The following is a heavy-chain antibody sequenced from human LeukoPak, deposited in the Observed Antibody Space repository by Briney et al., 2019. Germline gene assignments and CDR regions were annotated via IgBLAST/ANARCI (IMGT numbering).Heavy chain of an antibody. CDR3: AGSGPDYDIIV. CDR2: INSDGSST. CDR1: GFTFSSFW. Sequence: GGSLRLSCAASGFTFSSFWMHWVRQAPGKGLVWVSRINSDGSSTSYADSVKGQFTISRDNSKNTVYLQMNSLRAEDTAVYYCAGSGPDYDIIVWGQGTLVTVPS. J-gene: IGHJ4*02. V-gene: IGHV3-74*01. D-gene: IGHD3-9*01.